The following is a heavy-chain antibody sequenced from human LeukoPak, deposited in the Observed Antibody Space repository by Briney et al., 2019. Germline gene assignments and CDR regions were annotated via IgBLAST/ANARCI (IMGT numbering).Heavy chain of an antibody. Sequence: SVKVSCKASGGTFSSYAISWVRQAPGQGLEWMGRIIPILGIANYAQKFQGRVTITADKSTSTAYMELSSLRSEDTAVYYCARDAATTVTIRIWFDPWGQGTLVTVSS. V-gene: IGHV1-69*04. CDR2: IIPILGIA. CDR3: ARDAATTVTIRIWFDP. D-gene: IGHD4-17*01. CDR1: GGTFSSYA. J-gene: IGHJ5*02.